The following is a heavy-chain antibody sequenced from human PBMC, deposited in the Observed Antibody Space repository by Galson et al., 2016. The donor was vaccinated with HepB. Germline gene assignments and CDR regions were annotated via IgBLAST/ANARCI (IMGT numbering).Heavy chain of an antibody. J-gene: IGHJ4*02. CDR1: GYTFTTSG. Sequence: SCKASGYTFTTSGISWVRQAPGQGLEWMGWISTYSGNTKYAQKFKGGLTLTTDSATTTAYMELRSMKFDDTALYSCARDVQYRFDSCGQGTLVTVSA. D-gene: IGHD2/OR15-2a*01. V-gene: IGHV1-18*01. CDR2: ISTYSGNT. CDR3: ARDVQYRFDS.